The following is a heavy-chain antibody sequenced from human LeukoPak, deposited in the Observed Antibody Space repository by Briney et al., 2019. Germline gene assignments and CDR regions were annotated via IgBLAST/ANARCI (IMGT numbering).Heavy chain of an antibody. CDR2: INEDGSQK. J-gene: IGHJ5*02. D-gene: IGHD6-6*01. CDR3: ASRTHSSSPP. CDR1: GFTFTNYW. Sequence: PGGSLRLSCAASGFTFTNYWMIWVRQAPGKGLEWVANINEDGSQKYYVGSVEGRFTISRDNAKNSLYLQMNSLKAEDTAVYYCASRTHSSSPPWGQGTLVTVSS. V-gene: IGHV3-7*01.